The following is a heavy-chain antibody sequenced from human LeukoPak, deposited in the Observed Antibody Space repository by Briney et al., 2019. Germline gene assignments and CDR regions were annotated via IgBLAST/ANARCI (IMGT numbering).Heavy chain of an antibody. D-gene: IGHD3-3*01. CDR1: GGPISTYY. CDR2: ISTSGTT. V-gene: IGHV4-4*07. J-gene: IGHJ6*03. Sequence: SDTLSLTCTVSGGPISTYYWSWIRQPAGKGLEWIGRISTSGTTNYNPSLKSRVTMSVATSKNHFSLRLSSVTAADTALYYCAREEAFWSISHDHFYYYMDVWGRGATVTVSS. CDR3: AREEAFWSISHDHFYYYMDV.